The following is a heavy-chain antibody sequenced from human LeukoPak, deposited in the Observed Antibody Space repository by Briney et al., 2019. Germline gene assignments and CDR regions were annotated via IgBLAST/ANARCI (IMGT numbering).Heavy chain of an antibody. Sequence: GGSLRLSCVASGITFSSYSMNWVRQAPGKGLEWVSYISSFSGTINYADSVKGRFTISRDNAKNSLYLQMNSLRAEDTAVYYCARDQGGVGYWGQGALVTVSS. V-gene: IGHV3-48*01. CDR2: ISSFSGTI. CDR3: ARDQGGVGY. D-gene: IGHD3-16*01. CDR1: GITFSSYS. J-gene: IGHJ4*02.